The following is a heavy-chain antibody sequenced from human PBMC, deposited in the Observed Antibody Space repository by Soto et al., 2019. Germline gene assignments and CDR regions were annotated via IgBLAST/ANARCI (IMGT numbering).Heavy chain of an antibody. V-gene: IGHV1-18*04. D-gene: IGHD4-17*01. CDR1: GYTVTSNG. Sequence: ASVKVSCRASGYTVTSNGISWVRQAPGQELEGMGWISAHNGNTNYAQTLQGRDTTTTDTSTSTAYLELRSLRSDDAALYYCARNDYRGSNKDWGQGTLVTVSS. CDR2: ISAHNGNT. J-gene: IGHJ4*01. CDR3: ARNDYRGSNKD.